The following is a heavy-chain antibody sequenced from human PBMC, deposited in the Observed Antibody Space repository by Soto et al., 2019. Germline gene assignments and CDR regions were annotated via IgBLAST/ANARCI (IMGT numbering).Heavy chain of an antibody. CDR2: IYYSGST. CDR1: GGSITSGGYY. V-gene: IGHV4-31*03. CDR3: ARDWYCSGGSCYSYSGMDV. J-gene: IGHJ6*02. Sequence: SETLSLTCTVSGGSITSGGYYWSWIRQHPGKGLEWIGYIYYSGSTYYNPSLKSRVTISVDTSKNQFSLKLSSVTAADTAVYYCARDWYCSGGSCYSYSGMDVWGQGTTVTVS. D-gene: IGHD2-15*01.